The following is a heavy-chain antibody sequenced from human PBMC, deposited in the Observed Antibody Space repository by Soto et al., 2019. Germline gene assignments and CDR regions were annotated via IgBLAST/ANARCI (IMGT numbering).Heavy chain of an antibody. V-gene: IGHV4-31*03. J-gene: IGHJ5*02. Sequence: QVQLQESGPGLVKPSQTLSLTCTVSGGSINSGGYYWNWIRQHPGKGLEWIGCIYYSGSTYYNPSLMSRVTISVDTSKNQFPRNLRSVTAAHTAVYYCARSVCPWGQGTLFTVSS. CDR2: IYYSGST. CDR1: GGSINSGGYY. CDR3: ARSVCP.